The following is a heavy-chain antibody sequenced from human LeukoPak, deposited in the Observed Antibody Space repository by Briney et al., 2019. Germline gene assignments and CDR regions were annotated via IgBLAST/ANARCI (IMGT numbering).Heavy chain of an antibody. CDR3: ATDQRYAFDY. Sequence: PGGSLRLSCATSGFSFTDYPMNWVRQAPGEGLEGISNIRTTAEGAKYAYYADSVKGRVTISRDDGKNTLYLHMNSLRDDDTAVYYCATDQRYAFDYWGQGILVTVSS. CDR1: GFSFTDYP. V-gene: IGHV3-48*02. CDR2: IRTTAEGAKYA. D-gene: IGHD3-9*01. J-gene: IGHJ4*02.